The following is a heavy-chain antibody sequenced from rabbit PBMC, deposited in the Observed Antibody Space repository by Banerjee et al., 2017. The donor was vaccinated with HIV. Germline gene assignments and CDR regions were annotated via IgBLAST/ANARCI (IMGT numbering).Heavy chain of an antibody. CDR3: ARRPNGGGYDYNL. Sequence: QSLEESGGDLVKPGASLTLTCTASGFSFSSTDCMCWVRQAPGKGLERIACIYAGSSGSTYYASWAKGRFTISKTSPTTVTLQMTSLTAADTATYFCARRPNGGGYDYNLWGQGTLVTVS. V-gene: IGHV1S40*01. J-gene: IGHJ3*01. D-gene: IGHD6-1*01. CDR2: IYAGSSGST. CDR1: GFSFSSTDC.